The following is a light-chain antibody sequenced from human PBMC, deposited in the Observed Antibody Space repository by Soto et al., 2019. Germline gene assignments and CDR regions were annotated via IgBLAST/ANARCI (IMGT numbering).Light chain of an antibody. CDR2: EVS. J-gene: IGLJ2*01. Sequence: QSALTQPASVSGSPGQSITISCTGTSSDVGGYNYVSWYQQHPGKAPKLMIYEVSNRPSGVSNRFSGSNSGNTASLTISGLHAEDEADYYCSSYTSSSTPVVFGGGTKVTVL. CDR3: SSYTSSSTPVV. CDR1: SSDVGGYNY. V-gene: IGLV2-14*01.